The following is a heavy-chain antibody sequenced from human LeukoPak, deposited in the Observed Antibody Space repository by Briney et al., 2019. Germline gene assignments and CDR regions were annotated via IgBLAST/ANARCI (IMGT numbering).Heavy chain of an antibody. CDR2: INPSGGGT. CDR1: GYIFTSSY. J-gene: IGHJ4*02. D-gene: IGHD6-6*01. V-gene: IGHV1-46*01. CDR3: ARVGGVAARQSFDY. Sequence: GASVKVSCKASGYIFTSSYMHWVRQAPGQGLEWMGIINPSGGGTSYAQKFQGRVTMTRDTSTRTVYMELSSLRSEDTAVYYCARVGGVAARQSFDYWGQGTLVTVSS.